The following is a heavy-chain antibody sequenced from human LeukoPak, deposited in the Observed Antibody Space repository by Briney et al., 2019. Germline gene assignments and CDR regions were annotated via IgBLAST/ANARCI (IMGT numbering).Heavy chain of an antibody. V-gene: IGHV4-34*01. D-gene: IGHD6-13*01. CDR3: ARGLAAAGLRSTVHFDY. Sequence: SETLSLTCAVYGGSFSGYYWSWIREPPGKGLEWIGEINHSGSTNYNPSLKSRVTISVDTSKNQFSLKLSSVTAADTAVYYCARGLAAAGLRSTVHFDYWGQGTLVTVSS. CDR1: GGSFSGYY. CDR2: INHSGST. J-gene: IGHJ4*02.